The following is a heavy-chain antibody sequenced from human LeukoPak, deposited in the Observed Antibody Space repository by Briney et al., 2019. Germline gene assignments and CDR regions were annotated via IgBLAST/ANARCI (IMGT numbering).Heavy chain of an antibody. V-gene: IGHV4-59*12. Sequence: TSETLSLTCTVSGGSISSYYWSWIRQPPGKGLEWIGYIYYSGSTNYNPSLKSRVTISVDTSKNQFSLKLSSVTAADTAVYYCARKIDVLRYFDWFTGYYGMDVWGQGTTVTVSS. CDR1: GGSISSYY. CDR2: IYYSGST. J-gene: IGHJ6*02. CDR3: ARKIDVLRYFDWFTGYYGMDV. D-gene: IGHD3-9*01.